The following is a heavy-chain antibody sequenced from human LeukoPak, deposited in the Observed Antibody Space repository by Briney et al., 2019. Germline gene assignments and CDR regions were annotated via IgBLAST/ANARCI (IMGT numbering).Heavy chain of an antibody. CDR1: GGSFTGYY. Sequence: ASETLSLTCAVYGGSFTGYYWTWIRQPPGKGLEWIAEINHSGITNYNPSLKSRVTISADTSQNQFSLKLSSVTAADTAVYYCASRKLGNDYWGQGTLVTVSS. CDR3: ASRKLGNDY. J-gene: IGHJ4*02. D-gene: IGHD7-27*01. V-gene: IGHV4-34*01. CDR2: INHSGIT.